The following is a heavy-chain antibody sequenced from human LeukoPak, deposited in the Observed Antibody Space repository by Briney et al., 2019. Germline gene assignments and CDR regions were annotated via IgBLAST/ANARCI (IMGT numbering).Heavy chain of an antibody. D-gene: IGHD5-18*01. CDR3: AEGLPGVTPFDY. CDR2: ISDSGVST. J-gene: IGHJ4*02. CDR1: GFTFSSYV. Sequence: GGSLRLSCAASGFTFSSYVMNWVRQAPGKGLEWVSSISDSGVSTYYADSVRGRFTISRDNSKNTLYLQMNSLRAEDTAVYYCAEGLPGVTPFDYWGQGTLVTVSS. V-gene: IGHV3-23*01.